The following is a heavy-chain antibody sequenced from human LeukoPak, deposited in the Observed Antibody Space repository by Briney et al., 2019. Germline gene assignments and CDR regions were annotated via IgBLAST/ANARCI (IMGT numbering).Heavy chain of an antibody. CDR2: ISYDGSNK. CDR3: AKNGWVQLWLYYFDY. Sequence: PGRSLRLSCAASGFTFSSYGMHWVRQAPGKGLEWVAVISYDGSNKYYADSVKGRFTISRDNSKNTLYLQMNSLRAEDTAVYYCAKNGWVQLWLYYFDYWGQGTLVTVSS. J-gene: IGHJ4*02. D-gene: IGHD5-18*01. CDR1: GFTFSSYG. V-gene: IGHV3-30*18.